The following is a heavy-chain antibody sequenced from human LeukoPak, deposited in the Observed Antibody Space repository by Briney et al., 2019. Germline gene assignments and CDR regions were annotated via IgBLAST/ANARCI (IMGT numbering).Heavy chain of an antibody. CDR1: GFTFGDYA. CDR2: VRSKAYGGTT. J-gene: IGHJ6*03. Sequence: PGGSLRLSCTASGFTFGDYAMSWVRQAPGKGLEWVGFVRSKAYGGTTEYAASVKGRFTISRDDSKSIAYLQMNSLRAEDTAVYYCARDVPHDFWSGREDYYYYYMDVWGKGTTVTVSS. D-gene: IGHD3-3*01. V-gene: IGHV3-49*04. CDR3: ARDVPHDFWSGREDYYYYYMDV.